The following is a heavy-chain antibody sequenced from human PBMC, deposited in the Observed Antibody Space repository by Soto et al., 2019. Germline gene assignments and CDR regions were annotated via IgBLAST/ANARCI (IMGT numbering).Heavy chain of an antibody. CDR2: IIPILGIA. D-gene: IGHD3-10*01. CDR3: ARDAGGSGRYFY. CDR1: GVNFSSYT. J-gene: IGHJ4*02. V-gene: IGHV1-69*08. Sequence: VQLVQSGAEAKKPGSSVKVSCKASGVNFSSYTLSWVRQAPGQGLEWRGRIIPILGIANYAQKIQGRVTITADKSTSAAYMELSSRRSEDTAVYYGARDAGGSGRYFYWGQGTLVTVSS.